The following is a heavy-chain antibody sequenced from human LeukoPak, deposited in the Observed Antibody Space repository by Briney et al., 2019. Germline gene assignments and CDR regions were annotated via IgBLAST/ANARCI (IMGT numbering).Heavy chain of an antibody. Sequence: GGSLRLSCAASGFTFSSYGMHWVRQAPGKGLEWVAVISYDGSNKYYADSVKGRFTISRDNSKNTLYLQMSSLRAEDTAVYYCVKGDYDSSGYYYEGSDYWGQGTLVTVSS. CDR2: ISYDGSNK. V-gene: IGHV3-30*18. CDR3: VKGDYDSSGYYYEGSDY. J-gene: IGHJ4*02. D-gene: IGHD3-22*01. CDR1: GFTFSSYG.